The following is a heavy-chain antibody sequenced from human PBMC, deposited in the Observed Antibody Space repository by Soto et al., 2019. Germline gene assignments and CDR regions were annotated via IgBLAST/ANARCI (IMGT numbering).Heavy chain of an antibody. Sequence: SETLSLTCTVSGGSISSSSYYWGWIRQPPGKGLEWIGSIYYSGSTYYNPSLKSRVTISVDTSKNQFSLKLSSVTAADTAVYYCATLLPVDTAMVPTRAFSYYFDYWGQGTLVTVSS. CDR2: IYYSGST. V-gene: IGHV4-39*01. J-gene: IGHJ4*02. CDR1: GGSISSSSYY. CDR3: ATLLPVDTAMVPTRAFSYYFDY. D-gene: IGHD5-18*01.